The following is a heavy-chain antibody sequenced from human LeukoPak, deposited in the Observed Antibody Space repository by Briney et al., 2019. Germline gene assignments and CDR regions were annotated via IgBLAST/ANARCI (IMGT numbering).Heavy chain of an antibody. CDR3: ARAHNYYDSSGYYLLDY. V-gene: IGHV3-33*01. Sequence: PGRSLRLSCAASGFTFSSYGMHWVRQAPGKGLEWVAVIWYDGSNKYYADSVKGRSTISRDNSKNTLYLQMNSLRAEDTAVYYCARAHNYYDSSGYYLLDYWGQGTLVTVSS. CDR2: IWYDGSNK. J-gene: IGHJ4*02. D-gene: IGHD3-22*01. CDR1: GFTFSSYG.